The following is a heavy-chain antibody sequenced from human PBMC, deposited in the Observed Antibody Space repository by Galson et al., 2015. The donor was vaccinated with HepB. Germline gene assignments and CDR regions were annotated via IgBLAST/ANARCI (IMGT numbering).Heavy chain of an antibody. CDR1: GFTFSTHA. CDR3: AKEGGVSQLLRRLFRWFDS. CDR2: LSGRSGHK. Sequence: SLRLSCAASGFTFSTHAMSWVRQAPGKGLEWVSGLSGRSGHKYYADSVKGRFTISRDNSKNTLYLQMTSLRAEDTAIYYCAKEGGVSQLLRRLFRWFDSWGQGTLVTVSS. V-gene: IGHV3-23*01. D-gene: IGHD2-21*01. J-gene: IGHJ5*01.